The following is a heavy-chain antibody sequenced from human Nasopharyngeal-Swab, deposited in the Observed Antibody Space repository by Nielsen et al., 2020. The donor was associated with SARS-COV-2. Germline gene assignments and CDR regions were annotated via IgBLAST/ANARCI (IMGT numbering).Heavy chain of an antibody. Sequence: SETLSLTCAVSGGSISSSNWWSWVRQPPGRGLEWIGEVYHSGSTNFNPSLKSRVTMSVDKSKNQFSLKLTSVTAADTAVYFCASHSPNYFGSGSYSYFDHWGQGSLVTVSS. CDR3: ASHSPNYFGSGSYSYFDH. D-gene: IGHD3-10*01. CDR1: GGSISSSNW. J-gene: IGHJ4*02. CDR2: VYHSGST. V-gene: IGHV4-4*02.